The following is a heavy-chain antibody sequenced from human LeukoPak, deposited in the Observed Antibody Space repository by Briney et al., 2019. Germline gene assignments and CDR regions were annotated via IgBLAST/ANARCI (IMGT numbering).Heavy chain of an antibody. CDR1: GFTFSNYA. D-gene: IGHD3-3*01. Sequence: GGSLRLSCVVSGFTFSNYAMNWVRQAPGKGLQWVSTISGSGVPTYYADSVKGRFTISRDSSKNTLYLQMNSLRAEDTAVYYCAKSAGYLEWLSPFDYWGQGTLVTVSS. V-gene: IGHV3-23*01. CDR3: AKSAGYLEWLSPFDY. J-gene: IGHJ4*02. CDR2: ISGSGVPT.